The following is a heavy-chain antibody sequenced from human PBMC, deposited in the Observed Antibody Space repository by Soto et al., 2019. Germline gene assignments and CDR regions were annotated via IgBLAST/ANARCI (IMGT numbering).Heavy chain of an antibody. CDR1: GFTFSSYA. CDR3: PKDHCFLSGYYRPCTYFDS. Sequence: GGSLRLSCAASGFTFSSYAMSWVRQAPGKGLEWVSAISGSGGSTYYADSVKGRFTISRDNCKNTLYQQMNSVRGEDTAVYYCPKDHCFLSGYYRPCTYFDSCSQGTRDTVSP. V-gene: IGHV3-23*01. CDR2: ISGSGGST. D-gene: IGHD3-3*01. J-gene: IGHJ4*02.